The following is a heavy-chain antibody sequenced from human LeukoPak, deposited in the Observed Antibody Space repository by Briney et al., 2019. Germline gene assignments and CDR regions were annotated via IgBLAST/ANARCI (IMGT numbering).Heavy chain of an antibody. CDR2: INPNSGGT. CDR3: ARANNGDQNWFDP. D-gene: IGHD4-17*01. Sequence: ASVKVSCKASGYTFTGYYMHWVRQAPGQGLEWMGWINPNSGGTNYAQKFQGRVTMTRDTSISTAYMELSRLRSDDTAVYYCARANNGDQNWFDPWGQGTLVTVSS. V-gene: IGHV1-2*02. CDR1: GYTFTGYY. J-gene: IGHJ5*02.